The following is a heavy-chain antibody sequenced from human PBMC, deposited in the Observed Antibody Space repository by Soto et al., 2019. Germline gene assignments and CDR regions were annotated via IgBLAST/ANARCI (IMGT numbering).Heavy chain of an antibody. CDR1: GFTFSNAW. D-gene: IGHD3-16*02. CDR2: IKSKTDGGTT. J-gene: IGHJ4*02. CDR3: TTDFSDYVWGSYRYDFDY. Sequence: GGSLRLSCAASGFTFSNAWMNWVRQAPGKGLEWVGRIKSKTDGGTTDYAAPVKGRFTISRDDSKNTLYLQMNSLKTEDTAVYYCTTDFSDYVWGSYRYDFDYWGQGTLVTVSS. V-gene: IGHV3-15*07.